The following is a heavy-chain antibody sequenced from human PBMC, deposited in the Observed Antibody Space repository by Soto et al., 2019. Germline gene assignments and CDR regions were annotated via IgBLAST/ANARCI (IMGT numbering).Heavy chain of an antibody. J-gene: IGHJ6*02. CDR1: GYTFTGYY. D-gene: IGHD2-8*01. Sequence: QVQLVQSGAEVKKPGASVKVSCKASGYTFTGYYMHWVRQAPGQGLEWMGWINPNSGGTNYAQKFQGRVTMTRDTSISRAYMELSRLRSDDTAVYYCARVVLMVYARPVNYYYYYGMDVWGQGTTVTVSS. CDR3: ARVVLMVYARPVNYYYYYGMDV. V-gene: IGHV1-2*02. CDR2: INPNSGGT.